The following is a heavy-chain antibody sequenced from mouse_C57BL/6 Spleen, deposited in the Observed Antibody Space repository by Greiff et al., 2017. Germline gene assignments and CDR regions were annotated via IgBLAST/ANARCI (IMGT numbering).Heavy chain of an antibody. D-gene: IGHD2-1*01. Sequence: EVQLLQSGPELVKPGASVKISCKASGYSFTDYNMNWVKQSNGTSLEWIGVINPNYGTTSYNQKFKGKATLTVDQSSSTAYMQLNSLTSEDSAVYYCALYGNYEGTYYFDYWGQGTTLTVSS. CDR2: INPNYGTT. CDR1: GYSFTDYN. V-gene: IGHV1-39*01. CDR3: ALYGNYEGTYYFDY. J-gene: IGHJ2*01.